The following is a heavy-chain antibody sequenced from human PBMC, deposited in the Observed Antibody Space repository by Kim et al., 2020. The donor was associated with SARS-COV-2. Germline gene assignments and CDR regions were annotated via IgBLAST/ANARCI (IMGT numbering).Heavy chain of an antibody. Sequence: SQTLSLTCAIFGDSVSTDIGWNWIRQSPSRGLEWLGRTYYRSKWYKDYAVSVQSRITINSDTSKNQFSLQLLSVTAEDTAVYYCAKGWRKVGFDYWGQGILVTVSS. CDR2: TYYRSKWYK. J-gene: IGHJ4*02. CDR1: GDSVSTDIG. V-gene: IGHV6-1*01. CDR3: AKGWRKVGFDY. D-gene: IGHD1-26*01.